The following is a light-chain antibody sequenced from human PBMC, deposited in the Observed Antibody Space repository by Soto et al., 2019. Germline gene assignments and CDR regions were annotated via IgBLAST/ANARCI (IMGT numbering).Light chain of an antibody. V-gene: IGKV3-15*01. Sequence: EIVMTQSPATLSVSPGERATLSCRASQSVSTNLAWYQQKPGQAPRLLISGASTRATGIPARFSGSGSGTEFALTISRLEPEDFAVYYCQQYGSSPPITFGGGTKVDIK. CDR1: QSVSTN. CDR2: GAS. CDR3: QQYGSSPPIT. J-gene: IGKJ4*01.